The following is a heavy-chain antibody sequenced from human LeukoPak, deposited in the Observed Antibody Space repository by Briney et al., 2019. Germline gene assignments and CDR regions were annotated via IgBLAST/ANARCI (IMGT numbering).Heavy chain of an antibody. J-gene: IGHJ5*02. D-gene: IGHD2-2*01. CDR2: ISTYNDDR. Sequence: ASVKVSCKASGYTFTTYAIHWVRQAPGQRLEWMGWISTYNDDRKYSQKFQGRATITRDTSASTAYMELSSLRSEDTAVYYCARENIVVVPAAPTIWFDPWGQGTLVTVSS. CDR1: GYTFTTYA. V-gene: IGHV1-3*04. CDR3: ARENIVVVPAAPTIWFDP.